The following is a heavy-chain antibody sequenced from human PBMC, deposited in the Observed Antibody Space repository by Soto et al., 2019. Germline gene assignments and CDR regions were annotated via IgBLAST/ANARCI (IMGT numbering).Heavy chain of an antibody. Sequence: GGSLRLSCATSGFTFSSYGMHWVRQAPGKGLEWVAVISYDGSNKYYADSVKGRFTISRDNSKNTLYLQMNSLRAEDTAVYYCARARRAARPYYYYMDVWGKGTTVTVSS. CDR3: ARARRAARPYYYYMDV. CDR2: ISYDGSNK. V-gene: IGHV3-30*03. CDR1: GFTFSSYG. J-gene: IGHJ6*03. D-gene: IGHD6-6*01.